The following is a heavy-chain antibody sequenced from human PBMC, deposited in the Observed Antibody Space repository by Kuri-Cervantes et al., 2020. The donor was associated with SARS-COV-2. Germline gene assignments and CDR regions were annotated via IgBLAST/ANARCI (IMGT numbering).Heavy chain of an antibody. CDR3: ARDPSENLVVPAAILGGISNNWFDP. D-gene: IGHD2-2*02. V-gene: IGHV3-30-3*01. Sequence: GGSLRLSCAASGFTFSSYAMHWVRQAPGKGLEWVAVISYDGSNKYYADSVKGRFTISRDNSKNTLYLQMNSLRAEDTAVYYCARDPSENLVVPAAILGGISNNWFDPWGQGTQVTVSS. J-gene: IGHJ5*02. CDR2: ISYDGSNK. CDR1: GFTFSSYA.